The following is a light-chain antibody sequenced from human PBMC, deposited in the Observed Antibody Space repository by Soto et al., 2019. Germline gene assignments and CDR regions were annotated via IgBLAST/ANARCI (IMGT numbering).Light chain of an antibody. CDR3: SSYKTSSTVVV. CDR1: SSDVGGYNY. Sequence: SVLTQPASVSGSPGQSITISCTGTSSDVGGYNYVSWYQQYPGKAPKLMIFGVSDRPSGVSNRFSGSKSGNTASLTISGLQAEDEADYYCSSYKTSSTVVVFGGGTKVTVL. J-gene: IGLJ2*01. CDR2: GVS. V-gene: IGLV2-14*01.